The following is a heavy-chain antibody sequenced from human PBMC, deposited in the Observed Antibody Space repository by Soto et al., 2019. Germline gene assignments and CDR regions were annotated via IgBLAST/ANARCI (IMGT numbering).Heavy chain of an antibody. Sequence: EVQLLESGGGLEQPGGSLRLSCAVSGFTFSSFAMTWVRQAPGKGLEWVSGISGDGISTYYTDSVKGRFTISRDNSKNTLYRQMNSLRVEDTAVYFCAREVWRTVTTDACDHYYYDGMDVWGQGTTVTVSS. J-gene: IGHJ6*02. V-gene: IGHV3-23*01. CDR1: GFTFSSFA. CDR3: AREVWRTVTTDACDHYYYDGMDV. CDR2: ISGDGIST. D-gene: IGHD4-17*01.